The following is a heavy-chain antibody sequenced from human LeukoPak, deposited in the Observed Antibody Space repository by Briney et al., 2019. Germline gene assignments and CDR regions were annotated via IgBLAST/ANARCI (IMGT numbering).Heavy chain of an antibody. J-gene: IGHJ4*02. CDR2: ITSSGDIT. D-gene: IGHD5-12*01. V-gene: IGHV3-48*01. CDR1: GFTFSSYG. Sequence: GGSLRLSCAASGFTFSSYGINWVRQAPGKGLEWVSHITSSGDITHYADSVKGRFTVSRDNAKNSLYLQMNSLRAEDTAVYYCARGNAVATGAFDYWGQGTLVTVSS. CDR3: ARGNAVATGAFDY.